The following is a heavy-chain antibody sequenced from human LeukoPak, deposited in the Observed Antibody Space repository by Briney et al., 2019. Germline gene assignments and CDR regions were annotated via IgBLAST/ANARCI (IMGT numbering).Heavy chain of an antibody. CDR1: GYTFTAYY. CDR3: ARTLMQFGY. CDR2: INPKSGGT. J-gene: IGHJ4*02. Sequence: ASVKVSCKASGYTFTAYYMHWVRQAPGQGLEWMGWINPKSGGTKYAQKFQGRVTMTRDTSISTTYMELTSLRSDDTAVYYCARTLMQFGYWGQGTLVTVSS. V-gene: IGHV1-2*02.